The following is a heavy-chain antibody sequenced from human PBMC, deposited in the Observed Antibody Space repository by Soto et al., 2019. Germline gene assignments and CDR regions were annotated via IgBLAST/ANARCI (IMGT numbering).Heavy chain of an antibody. J-gene: IGHJ5*02. CDR2: IIPILGIA. D-gene: IGHD6-19*01. CDR3: ARVKLAVADAFDP. V-gene: IGHV1-69*02. Sequence: QVQLVQSGAEVKKPGSSVKVSCKASRGTFSRYTISWVRQAPGQGLEWMGRIIPILGIANYAQKFQGRVTITADKSTSTAYMELSSLRSEDTAVYYCARVKLAVADAFDPWGQGTLVTVSS. CDR1: RGTFSRYT.